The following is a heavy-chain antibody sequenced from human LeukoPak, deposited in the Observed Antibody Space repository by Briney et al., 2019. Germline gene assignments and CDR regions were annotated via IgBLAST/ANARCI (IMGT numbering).Heavy chain of an antibody. CDR1: GGSISSGGYY. J-gene: IGHJ4*02. CDR3: ARDFRAYNYFDY. Sequence: PSQTLSLTCTVSGGSISSGGYYWSWIRQPPGKGLEWIGYIYHSGSTYYNPSLKSRVTISVDRSKNQFSLKLSSVTAADTAVYYCARDFRAYNYFDYWGQGTLVTVSS. CDR2: IYHSGST. D-gene: IGHD2-21*01. V-gene: IGHV4-30-2*01.